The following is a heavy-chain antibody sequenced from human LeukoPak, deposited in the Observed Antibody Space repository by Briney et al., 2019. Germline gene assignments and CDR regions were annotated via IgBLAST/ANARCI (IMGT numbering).Heavy chain of an antibody. CDR1: GGSISSYY. Sequence: SETLSLTCTLSGGSISSYYWSWIRQPPGKGLEWIGYIYYSGSTNYNPSLKSRVTISVDTSKNQFSLKLSSVTAADTAVYYCARAIAVAGTHWFDPGGQGTLVTVSS. V-gene: IGHV4-59*01. D-gene: IGHD6-19*01. CDR3: ARAIAVAGTHWFDP. CDR2: IYYSGST. J-gene: IGHJ5*02.